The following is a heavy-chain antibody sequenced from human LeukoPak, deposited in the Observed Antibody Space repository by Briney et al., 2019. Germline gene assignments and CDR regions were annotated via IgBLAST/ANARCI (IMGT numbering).Heavy chain of an antibody. CDR3: AIWTSGNY. CDR2: MDPSGSQK. V-gene: IGHV3-7*01. Sequence: GGSLRLSCAASGFTFNRSWMNSFRQAPGKGLEWVANMDPSGSQKRNVDSVKGRFSISKDNPGTSLYLEMYSLRAEDTAIYYCAIWTSGNYWGQGTLVTVSS. D-gene: IGHD1-1*01. J-gene: IGHJ4*02. CDR1: GFTFNRSW.